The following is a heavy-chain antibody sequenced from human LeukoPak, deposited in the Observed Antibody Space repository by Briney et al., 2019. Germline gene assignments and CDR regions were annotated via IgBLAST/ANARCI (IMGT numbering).Heavy chain of an antibody. CDR1: GGSISSSSYY. D-gene: IGHD5-18*01. V-gene: IGHV4-39*01. CDR3: ARRVWGAAMVNY. J-gene: IGHJ4*02. CDR2: IYYSGST. Sequence: SETLSLTCTVSGGSISSSSYYWGWIRQPPGKGLEWIGRIYYSGSTYYNPSLKSRVTISVDTSKNQFSLKLSSVTAADTAVYYCARRVWGAAMVNYWGQGTLVTVSS.